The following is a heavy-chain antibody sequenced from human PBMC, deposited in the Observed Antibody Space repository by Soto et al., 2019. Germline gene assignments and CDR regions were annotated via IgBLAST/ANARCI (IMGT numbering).Heavy chain of an antibody. J-gene: IGHJ4*02. CDR2: INHSGST. CDR1: GGSFSGYY. D-gene: IGHD3-22*01. Sequence: SETLSLTCAVYGGSFSGYYWSWIRQPPGKGLEWIGEINHSGSTNYNPSLKSRVTISVDTSKNQFSLKLSSVTAADTAVYYCARAGYDSSTYYLDYWGQGTLVTVSS. V-gene: IGHV4-34*01. CDR3: ARAGYDSSTYYLDY.